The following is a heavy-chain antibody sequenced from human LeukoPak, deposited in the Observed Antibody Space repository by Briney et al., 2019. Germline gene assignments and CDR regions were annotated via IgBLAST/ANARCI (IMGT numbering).Heavy chain of an antibody. CDR3: ASGGFYCGGDCYVDY. Sequence: SETLSLTCAVSGYSISSGYYWGWIRQPPGKGLEWIGSIYHSGSTYYNPSLKSRITISVDTSKNQFSLRLSSVTAADTAVYYCASGGFYCGGDCYVDYWGQGTLVTVSS. CDR1: GYSISSGYY. CDR2: IYHSGST. D-gene: IGHD2-21*02. V-gene: IGHV4-38-2*01. J-gene: IGHJ4*02.